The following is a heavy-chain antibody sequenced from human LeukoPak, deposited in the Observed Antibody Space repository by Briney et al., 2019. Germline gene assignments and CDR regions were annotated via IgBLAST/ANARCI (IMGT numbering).Heavy chain of an antibody. J-gene: IGHJ5*02. D-gene: IGHD6-19*01. CDR3: ARVDSSGWSYNWFDP. CDR1: GVSISSYY. V-gene: IGHV4-59*07. Sequence: PSDTLSLTCTVSGVSISSYYWSWIRQPPGKGLEWIRYIYYSGSTNYNPSLKSRVTISVDTSKNQFSLKLSSVTAADTAVYYCARVDSSGWSYNWFDPWGQGTLVTVSS. CDR2: IYYSGST.